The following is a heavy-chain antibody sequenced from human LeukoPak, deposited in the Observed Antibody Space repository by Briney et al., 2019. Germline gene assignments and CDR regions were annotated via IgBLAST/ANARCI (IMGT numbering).Heavy chain of an antibody. V-gene: IGHV1-2*02. CDR2: INPNSGVT. CDR3: ASERAEGGHAFDI. J-gene: IGHJ3*02. D-gene: IGHD1-14*01. Sequence: ASVKVSCKASVGTFSSYAISWVREAPGQGLEWRGWINPNSGVTNSAQKFQGRVAMTRDTTISTAYMELRRLTSDDTAAYYTASERAEGGHAFDIWGQGTMVTVSS. CDR1: VGTFSSYA.